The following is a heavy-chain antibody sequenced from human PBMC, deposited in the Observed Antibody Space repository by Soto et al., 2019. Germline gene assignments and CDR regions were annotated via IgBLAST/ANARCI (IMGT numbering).Heavy chain of an antibody. CDR3: ARGRQYYDSSGYYHYYFDY. CDR1: GDSSSTYY. J-gene: IGHJ4*02. Sequence: SETLSLTCTISGDSSSTYYWSWIRQPPGKGLEYIGCIYYSGSTNYNPSLKSRVTISVDTSKNQFSLKLSSVTAADTAVYYCARGRQYYDSSGYYHYYFDYWGQGTLVTAPQ. D-gene: IGHD3-22*01. CDR2: IYYSGST. V-gene: IGHV4-59*01.